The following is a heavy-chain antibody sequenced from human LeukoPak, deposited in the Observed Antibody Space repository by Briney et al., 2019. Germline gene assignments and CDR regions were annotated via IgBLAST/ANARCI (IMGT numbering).Heavy chain of an antibody. J-gene: IGHJ4*02. D-gene: IGHD3-16*01. CDR3: AREEGLRYVDY. CDR1: GFTFSTYW. Sequence: GGSLRLSCVASGFTFSTYWMSWVRQAPGKGLEWVSSISSSSSYIYYADSVKGRFTISRDNAKNSLYLQMNSLRAEDTAVYYCAREEGLRYVDYWGQGTLVTVSS. CDR2: ISSSSSYI. V-gene: IGHV3-21*01.